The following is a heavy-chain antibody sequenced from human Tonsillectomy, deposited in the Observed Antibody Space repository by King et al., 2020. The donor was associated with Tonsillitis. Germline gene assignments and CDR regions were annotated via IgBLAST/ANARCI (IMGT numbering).Heavy chain of an antibody. CDR1: GGSISSGNYY. Sequence: VQLQESGPGLVKPSQTLSLTCTVSGGSISSGNYYLSWIRQPPGKGLEWIGRIVAPGSSNYNPSLNGRVSMSVDTSKNQFTLKVGSVTAADTAVYYCARLRRGIGDYWYFDLWGRGTLVTVSS. J-gene: IGHJ2*01. D-gene: IGHD3-16*01. CDR2: IVAPGSS. V-gene: IGHV4-61*02. CDR3: ARLRRGIGDYWYFDL.